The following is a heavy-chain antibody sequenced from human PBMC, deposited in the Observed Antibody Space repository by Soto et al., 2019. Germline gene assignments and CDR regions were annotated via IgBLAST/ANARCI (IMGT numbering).Heavy chain of an antibody. Sequence: PGGSLRLSCAASGFTFSSYGMHWVRQAPGKGLEWVAVISYDGSNKYYADSVKGRFTISRDNSKNTLYLQMNSLRAEDTAVYYCAKLDQPYDSSGYNDYWGQGT. V-gene: IGHV3-30*18. J-gene: IGHJ4*02. D-gene: IGHD3-22*01. CDR2: ISYDGSNK. CDR1: GFTFSSYG. CDR3: AKLDQPYDSSGYNDY.